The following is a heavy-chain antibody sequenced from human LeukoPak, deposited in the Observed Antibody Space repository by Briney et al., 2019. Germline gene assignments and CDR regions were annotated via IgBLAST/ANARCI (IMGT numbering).Heavy chain of an antibody. CDR2: ISYDGNKK. D-gene: IGHD3-10*01. CDR1: EFTFSRYA. CDR3: VKDDRYFYGSGSPS. J-gene: IGHJ5*02. V-gene: IGHV3-30*14. Sequence: RGSLRLSCAASEFTFSRYAMYWVRQAPGKGPEWLALISYDGNKKYYADSVKGRFTISRDNSKNTLYLQVSSLRAEDTALYYCVKDDRYFYGSGSPSWGQGALVTVSS.